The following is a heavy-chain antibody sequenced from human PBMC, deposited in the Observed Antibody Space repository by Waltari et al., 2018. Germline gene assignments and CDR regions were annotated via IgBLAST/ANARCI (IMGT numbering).Heavy chain of an antibody. D-gene: IGHD3-9*01. Sequence: EVQLVASGGGFVQPGGSLSLSCAASGFTFSRFGTSGVRLAPEKGLEWVANINEDGSRIYYVGAVKGRVTISRDNAKISLSLQMDSLRVEDTGVYYCVRGIDGWGQGTRVTVSS. CDR3: VRGIDG. V-gene: IGHV3-7*01. CDR1: GFTFSRFG. J-gene: IGHJ4*02. CDR2: INEDGSRI.